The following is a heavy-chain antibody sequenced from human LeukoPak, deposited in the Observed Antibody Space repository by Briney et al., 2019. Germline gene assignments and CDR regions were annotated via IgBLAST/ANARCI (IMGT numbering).Heavy chain of an antibody. Sequence: SETLSLTCTVSGYSISSGYFWGWIRQPPGKGLEWIGNIYHSGNTYYNPSLKSRVTISIDTSKNQFSLRLSSVTAADTAVYYCARVDGSTAMVPDYWGQGTLVTVSS. J-gene: IGHJ4*02. D-gene: IGHD5-18*01. CDR3: ARVDGSTAMVPDY. CDR1: GYSISSGYF. CDR2: IYHSGNT. V-gene: IGHV4-38-2*02.